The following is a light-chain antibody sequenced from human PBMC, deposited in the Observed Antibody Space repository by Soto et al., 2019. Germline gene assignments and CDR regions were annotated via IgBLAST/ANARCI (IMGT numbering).Light chain of an antibody. CDR1: SSDVGGHNY. Sequence: QSVLTQPASVSGSPGQSITISCTGTSSDVGGHNYVSWYQQHPGKAPKLMIYDVSNRPSGVSNRFSGSKSGNTASLTISGLQAEDEADYYCSSYTSSSPYVFGTGT. V-gene: IGLV2-14*01. CDR3: SSYTSSSPYV. CDR2: DVS. J-gene: IGLJ1*01.